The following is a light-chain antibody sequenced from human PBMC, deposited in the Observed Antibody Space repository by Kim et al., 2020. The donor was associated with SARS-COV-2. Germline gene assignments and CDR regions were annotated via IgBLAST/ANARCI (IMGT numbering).Light chain of an antibody. CDR2: WAS. V-gene: IGKV4-1*01. CDR3: QQYCSTPYI. J-gene: IGKJ2*01. CDR1: RSVLYSSNNRKY. Sequence: DIVMTQSPDSLVVSLGERATINCKSSRSVLYSSNNRKYLAWYQQKPGQPPKLLIYWASTREPGVPDRFCGSGSGTVFTLTISRLQAEDVGVYYCQQYCSTPYIFGQGAKLEN.